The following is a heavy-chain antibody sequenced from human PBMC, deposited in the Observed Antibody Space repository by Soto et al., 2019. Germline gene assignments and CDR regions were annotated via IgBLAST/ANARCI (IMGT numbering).Heavy chain of an antibody. CDR1: GFTFRTYA. CDR3: ATDAGSTEYFFAS. CDR2: ISHDGSNT. Sequence: QVQVVESGGGVVQPGSSLRLSCAASGFTFRTYAMHWVRQAPGKGLEWVAVISHDGSNTDYGDSVKGRFTISRDNSKSTLSLQMNSLRPEDTGVYYCATDAGSTEYFFASWGQGTLVSVSS. J-gene: IGHJ4*02. V-gene: IGHV3-30*03.